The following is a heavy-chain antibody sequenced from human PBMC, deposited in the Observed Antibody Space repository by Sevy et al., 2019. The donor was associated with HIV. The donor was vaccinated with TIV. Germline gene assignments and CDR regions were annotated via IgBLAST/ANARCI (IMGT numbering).Heavy chain of an antibody. J-gene: IGHJ1*01. Sequence: GGSLRLSCAASGFTFSYFSMLWVRQPPGKGLEWVATISYDGSNEQYADSVKGRFAISRDNSRNALYLQMNNVRVDDTALYYCALERLSSDVAEYFENWGQGTLVTVSS. D-gene: IGHD3-3*01. CDR3: ALERLSSDVAEYFEN. V-gene: IGHV3-30*09. CDR2: ISYDGSNE. CDR1: GFTFSYFS.